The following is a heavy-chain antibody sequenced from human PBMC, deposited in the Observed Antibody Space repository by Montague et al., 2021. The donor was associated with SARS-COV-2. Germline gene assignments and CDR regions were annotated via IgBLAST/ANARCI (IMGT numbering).Heavy chain of an antibody. CDR3: ARDQRRYGSGSYYGPHYYYYGMDV. V-gene: IGHV4-59*01. CDR2: IYYSGST. CDR1: GGSISSYY. D-gene: IGHD3-10*01. J-gene: IGHJ6*02. Sequence: SETLSLTCTVSGGSISSYYWSWIRQPPGKGLEWIGYIYYSGSTNYNPSLKSRVTISVDTSKNQFSLKLSSVTAADTAVYYCARDQRRYGSGSYYGPHYYYYGMDVWGQGTTVTVSS.